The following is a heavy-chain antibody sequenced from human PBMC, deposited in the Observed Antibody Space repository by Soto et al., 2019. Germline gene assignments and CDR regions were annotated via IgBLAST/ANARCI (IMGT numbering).Heavy chain of an antibody. V-gene: IGHV1-69*12. D-gene: IGHD2-15*01. J-gene: IGHJ6*02. CDR3: ARHPGGRGYYYGMDV. CDR2: IISIFGTA. CDR1: GGTFSSYA. Sequence: QVQLVQSGAEVKKPGSSVKVSCKASGGTFSSYAISWVRQAPGQGLEWMGGIISIFGTANYAQKVQGRVTIAADESTSTAYMELSSLRSEDTAVYYCARHPGGRGYYYGMDVWGQGTTVTVSS.